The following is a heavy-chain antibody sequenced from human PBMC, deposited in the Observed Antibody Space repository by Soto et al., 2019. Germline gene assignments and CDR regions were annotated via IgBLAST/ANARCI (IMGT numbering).Heavy chain of an antibody. D-gene: IGHD3-16*01. Sequence: QVQLIQCGAEVKKPGASVKVSCRASGYTFTKFHIHWVRQAPGQGLEWMGMIDPSGGVTRDAQRFQGRIIMTSDASTSSVYMELRGLTTEDTAVYYCARDVIGQDNYETIGYYFEHWCPGTLVTVSS. CDR3: ARDVIGQDNYETIGYYFEH. J-gene: IGHJ4*02. CDR2: IDPSGGVT. CDR1: GYTFTKFH. V-gene: IGHV1-46*01.